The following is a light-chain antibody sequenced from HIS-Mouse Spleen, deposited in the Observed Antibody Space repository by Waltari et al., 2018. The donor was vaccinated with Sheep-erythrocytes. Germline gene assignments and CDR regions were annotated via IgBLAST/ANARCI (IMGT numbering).Light chain of an antibody. CDR2: DVS. V-gene: IGLV2-11*01. CDR1: SSDVGGYNY. Sequence: QSALTQPRSVSGSPGQSFTISCPGTSSDVGGYNYVSCYQQHPGKAPKLMIYDVSKRPSGVPDRFSGSKSGNTASLTISGLQAEDEADYYCCSYAGSYNHVFATGTKVTVL. CDR3: CSYAGSYNHV. J-gene: IGLJ1*01.